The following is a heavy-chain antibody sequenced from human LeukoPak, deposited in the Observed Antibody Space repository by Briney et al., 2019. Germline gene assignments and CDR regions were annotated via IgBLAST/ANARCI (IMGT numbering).Heavy chain of an antibody. CDR3: ASATIGYCSGGSCYTDAFDI. J-gene: IGHJ3*02. CDR2: IYYSGST. V-gene: IGHV4-30-4*01. D-gene: IGHD2-15*01. Sequence: TSETLSLTCTVSGGSISSGDYYWSWIRQPPGKGLEWIGYIYYSGSTYYNPSLKSRVTISVDTSKNQFFLKLSSVTAADTAVYYCASATIGYCSGGSCYTDAFDIWGQGTMVTVSS. CDR1: GGSISSGDYY.